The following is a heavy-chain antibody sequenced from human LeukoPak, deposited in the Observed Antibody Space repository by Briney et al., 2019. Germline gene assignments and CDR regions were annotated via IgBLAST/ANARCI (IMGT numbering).Heavy chain of an antibody. CDR2: IYYSGNT. D-gene: IGHD2-2*01. Sequence: SETLSLTCTVSGGSISSYYWSWIRQPPGRGLEWIGYIYYSGNTNYNPSLESRVTISVDTSKNQFSLKLSSVTAADTAVYYCARASNKVPAAALDYWGQGTLVTVSS. CDR1: GGSISSYY. CDR3: ARASNKVPAAALDY. J-gene: IGHJ4*02. V-gene: IGHV4-59*08.